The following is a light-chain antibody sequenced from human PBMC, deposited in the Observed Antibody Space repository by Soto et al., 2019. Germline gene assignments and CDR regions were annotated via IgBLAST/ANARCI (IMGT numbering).Light chain of an antibody. V-gene: IGKV3-11*01. CDR1: QSVSSY. Sequence: GLTQTPGTLSLSPRESTTRSCRASQSVSSYLDWYQQKPGQAPRLLIYDASNRATGIPARFSGSGSGTDYTLTINSLEPEDFAVYYCQQRTRWPMTFGQGTRLAIK. CDR3: QQRTRWPMT. CDR2: DAS. J-gene: IGKJ5*01.